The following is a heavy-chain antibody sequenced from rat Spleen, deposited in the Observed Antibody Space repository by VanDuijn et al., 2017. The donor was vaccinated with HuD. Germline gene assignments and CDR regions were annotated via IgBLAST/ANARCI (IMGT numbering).Heavy chain of an antibody. D-gene: IGHD1-9*01. CDR1: GFAFSDFY. V-gene: IGHV5-20*01. Sequence: ELQLVESGGGLVQPGRSLKLSCAASGFAFSDFYMAWVRQAPTKGLEWVATINYNGISTFYRDSVKDRFTISRDNAKDTLYLQMDSLRSEDTATYYCTTVDYGYNYWGQGVMVTVSS. CDR3: TTVDYGYNY. J-gene: IGHJ2*01. CDR2: INYNGIST.